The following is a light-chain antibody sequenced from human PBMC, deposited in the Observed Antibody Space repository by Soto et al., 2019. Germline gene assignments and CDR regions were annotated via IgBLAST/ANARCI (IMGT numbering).Light chain of an antibody. V-gene: IGKV3-20*01. CDR1: QSVSSTF. J-gene: IGKJ1*01. CDR2: GAS. Sequence: EIVLTQSPGSLSLSPGERATLSCRASQSVSSTFFAWYQQRPGQAPMLLMYGASSRATGIPERFSGSGSGTDFTLTISRLEPEDFALYYCQQFDSSVTFGQGTKVEIK. CDR3: QQFDSSVT.